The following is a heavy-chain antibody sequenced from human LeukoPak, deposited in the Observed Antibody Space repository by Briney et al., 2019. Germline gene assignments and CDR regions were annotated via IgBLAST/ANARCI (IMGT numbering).Heavy chain of an antibody. V-gene: IGHV4-38-2*02. CDR2: FYHSGNT. D-gene: IGHD2-8*02. Sequence: PSETLSLTCTVSGYSISSAYYWGWIRQPPGKGLEWIGSFYHSGNTYYNPSLKSRVSISIDTSKNQFSLRLNSVSAADTAVYYCTRNPTGGYYYFDYWGQGALVTVSS. J-gene: IGHJ4*02. CDR1: GYSISSAYY. CDR3: TRNPTGGYYYFDY.